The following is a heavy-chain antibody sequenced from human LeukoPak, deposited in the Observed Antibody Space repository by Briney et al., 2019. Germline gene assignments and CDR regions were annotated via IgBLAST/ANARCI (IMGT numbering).Heavy chain of an antibody. J-gene: IGHJ6*02. V-gene: IGHV1-69*13. CDR2: IIPSFDTA. CDR3: ARGRSAYYTMDV. D-gene: IGHD1-26*01. Sequence: GASVKVSCKPSGGTFRSYAVSWVRQAPGRGLEWMGRIIPSFDTANYAQNFQGRVTIVAGEPTSTVYMELTSLRSEDTATYFCARGRSAYYTMDVWGQGTTVTVSS. CDR1: GGTFRSYA.